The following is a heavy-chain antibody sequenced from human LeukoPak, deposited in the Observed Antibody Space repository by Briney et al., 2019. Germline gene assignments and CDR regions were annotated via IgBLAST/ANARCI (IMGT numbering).Heavy chain of an antibody. D-gene: IGHD3-9*01. CDR1: GYTLSELS. V-gene: IGHV1-24*01. Sequence: ASVKVSCKVSGYTLSELSMHWVRQGPGKGLEWMGGFNPGDGDTIYAQNFQGRLTMTEDTSTHTAYMELSSLRSEDTAVYYCATDLGYFDWLLMDSWGQGTLVTVSS. CDR3: ATDLGYFDWLLMDS. J-gene: IGHJ4*02. CDR2: FNPGDGDT.